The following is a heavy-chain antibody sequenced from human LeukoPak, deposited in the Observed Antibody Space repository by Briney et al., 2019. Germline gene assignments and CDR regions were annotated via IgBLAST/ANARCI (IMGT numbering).Heavy chain of an antibody. CDR3: AQEQLVFDY. CDR1: GFSFSNAW. CDR2: IKSKKDGGTT. V-gene: IGHV3-15*01. Sequence: GGSLRLSCAASGFSFSNAWMSWVRQAPGKGLEWVGRIKSKKDGGTTDYAEPVKGRFTISRDDSKNTLYLQMNSLKTDDTAVYYCAQEQLVFDYWGQGTLVTVSS. J-gene: IGHJ4*02. D-gene: IGHD6-6*01.